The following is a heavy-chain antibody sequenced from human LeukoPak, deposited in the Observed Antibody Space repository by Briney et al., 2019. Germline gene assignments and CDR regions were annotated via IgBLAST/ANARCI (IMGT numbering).Heavy chain of an antibody. CDR1: GFTFSSYW. D-gene: IGHD3-10*01. Sequence: GGSLRLSCAASGFTFSSYWMHWVRQAPGKGLVWVSRINSDGSSTSYADSVKGRFTISRDNAKNSLYLQMNSLRAEDTAVYYCARDPKTYYYSSGSSSGYWGQGTLVTVSS. J-gene: IGHJ4*02. CDR2: INSDGSST. V-gene: IGHV3-74*01. CDR3: ARDPKTYYYSSGSSSGY.